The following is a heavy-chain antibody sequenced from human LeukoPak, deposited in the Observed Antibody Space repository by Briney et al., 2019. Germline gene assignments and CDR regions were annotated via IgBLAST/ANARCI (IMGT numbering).Heavy chain of an antibody. V-gene: IGHV3-30*04. Sequence: PGGSLRLSCAASGFTFSSYAMHWVRQAPGKGLEWVAVISYDGSNKYYADSVKGRFTISRDNAKNSLFLQMNSLRGEDTAVYYCARDLMSAVARGWFDPWGQGTLVTVSS. CDR3: ARDLMSAVARGWFDP. CDR1: GFTFSSYA. D-gene: IGHD4-23*01. CDR2: ISYDGSNK. J-gene: IGHJ5*01.